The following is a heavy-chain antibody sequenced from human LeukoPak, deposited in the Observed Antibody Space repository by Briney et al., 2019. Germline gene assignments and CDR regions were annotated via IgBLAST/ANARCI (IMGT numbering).Heavy chain of an antibody. Sequence: HPGGSLTLSCAASGFSFSSYGMDWVRQAPGKGLEWVAVISYDGSNKYYADSVKGRFTISRDNSKNTLYLQMNSLRAEDTAVYYCAKGDSYSSSWYPPHDAFDIWGQGTMVTVSS. CDR2: ISYDGSNK. J-gene: IGHJ3*02. D-gene: IGHD6-13*01. CDR3: AKGDSYSSSWYPPHDAFDI. CDR1: GFSFSSYG. V-gene: IGHV3-30*18.